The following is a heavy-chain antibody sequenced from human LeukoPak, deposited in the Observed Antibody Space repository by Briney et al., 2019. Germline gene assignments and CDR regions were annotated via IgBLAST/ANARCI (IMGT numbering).Heavy chain of an antibody. Sequence: GGSLRLSCAASGFIFSSYGMHWVRQAPGMGLEWVAFIRYNGGTQYYADSVKGRFTISRDNSKNTLYLQMNSLRAEDTAVYYCARDILTGGAIDHWGQGTLVTVSS. CDR1: GFIFSSYG. D-gene: IGHD3-9*01. J-gene: IGHJ4*02. V-gene: IGHV3-30*02. CDR3: ARDILTGGAIDH. CDR2: IRYNGGTQ.